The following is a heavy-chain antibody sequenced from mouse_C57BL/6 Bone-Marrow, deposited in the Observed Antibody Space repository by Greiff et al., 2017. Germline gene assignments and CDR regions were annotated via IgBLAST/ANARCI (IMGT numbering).Heavy chain of an antibody. CDR3: ARKILRGYYFDY. CDR1: GYTFTDYY. D-gene: IGHD1-1*01. J-gene: IGHJ2*01. CDR2: INPYNGGT. Sequence: EVKLQESGPVLVKPGASVKMSCKASGYTFTDYYMNWVKQSHGKSLEWIGVINPYNGGTSYNQKFKGKATLTVDKSSSTAYMELNSLTSEDSAVYYCARKILRGYYFDYWGQGTTLTVSS. V-gene: IGHV1-19*01.